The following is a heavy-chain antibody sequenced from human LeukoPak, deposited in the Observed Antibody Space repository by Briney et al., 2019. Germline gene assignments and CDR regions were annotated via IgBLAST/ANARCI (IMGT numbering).Heavy chain of an antibody. CDR1: GFTFSSYS. Sequence: GGSLRLSCAASGFTFSSYSMNWARQAPGKGLEWVSSISSSSSYIYYADSVKGRFTISRDNAKNSLYLQMNSLRAEDTAVYYCARDILTGSSGYWGQGTLVTVSS. CDR3: ARDILTGSSGY. D-gene: IGHD3-9*01. CDR2: ISSSSSYI. J-gene: IGHJ4*02. V-gene: IGHV3-21*01.